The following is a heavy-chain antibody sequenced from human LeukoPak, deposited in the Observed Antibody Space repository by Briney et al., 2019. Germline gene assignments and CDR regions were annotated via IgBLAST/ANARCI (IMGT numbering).Heavy chain of an antibody. CDR2: IKQDGSEK. D-gene: IGHD5-24*01. J-gene: IGHJ5*02. CDR1: GFTFSNYW. CDR3: ASRIT. Sequence: GGSLRLSCAASGFTFSNYWMNWVRQAPGKGLEWVANIKQDGSEKYYVDSVKGRFTISRDNAKNSLYLQMNSLSAEDTAVYYCASRITWGQGILVTVSS. V-gene: IGHV3-7*01.